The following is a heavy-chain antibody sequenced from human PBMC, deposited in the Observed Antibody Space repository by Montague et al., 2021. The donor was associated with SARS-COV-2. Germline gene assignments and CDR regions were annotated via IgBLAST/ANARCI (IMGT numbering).Heavy chain of an antibody. D-gene: IGHD2/OR15-2a*01. CDR2: MYETGNM. Sequence: SETRSLTCTVPSGSLSNYYWSWIRQSPDKGLEWIGYMYETGNMIYNPSLRSRVSISADTSKSQFSLRLTSVTAADSARYYCARNMAYWGQGVLVTV. V-gene: IGHV4-4*09. J-gene: IGHJ4*02. CDR3: ARNMAY. CDR1: SGSLSNYY.